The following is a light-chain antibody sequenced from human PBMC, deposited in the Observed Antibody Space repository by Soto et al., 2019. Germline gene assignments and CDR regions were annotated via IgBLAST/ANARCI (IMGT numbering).Light chain of an antibody. J-gene: IGLJ1*01. V-gene: IGLV1-51*01. CDR2: DDN. Sequence: AAPGQKVTISCSGSSSNIGGNSVSWYQQLPGTAPKLLIYDDNKRPSGIPDRFSGSKSGTSATLGITGFQTGDEADYYCGSWDSSLSAYVFGTGTKVTV. CDR1: SSNIGGNS. CDR3: GSWDSSLSAYV.